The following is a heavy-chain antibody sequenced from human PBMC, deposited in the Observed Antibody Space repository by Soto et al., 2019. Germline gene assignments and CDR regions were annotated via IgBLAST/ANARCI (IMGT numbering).Heavy chain of an antibody. J-gene: IGHJ6*02. CDR3: ARQASGGSCYYAPTCYYYGMDV. D-gene: IGHD2-15*01. Sequence: GESLKISCKGSGYSFTSYWIGWVRQMPGKGLEWMGIIYPGDSDTTYSPSFQGQVTISADKSISTAYLQWSSLKASDTAMYYCARQASGGSCYYAPTCYYYGMDVWGQGTTVTVSS. CDR2: IYPGDSDT. CDR1: GYSFTSYW. V-gene: IGHV5-51*01.